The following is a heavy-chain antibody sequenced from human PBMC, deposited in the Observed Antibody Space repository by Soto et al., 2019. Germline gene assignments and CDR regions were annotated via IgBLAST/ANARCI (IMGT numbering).Heavy chain of an antibody. D-gene: IGHD4-17*01. CDR3: ARVTTAPYYYYYYMDV. J-gene: IGHJ6*03. CDR1: GGSFSGYH. Sequence: SETLSLICAVYGGSFSGYHWSWIRQPPGKGLEWIGEINHSGSTNYNPSLKSRVTISVDTSKNPFSLKLSSVTAADTAVYYCARVTTAPYYYYYYMDVWGKGTTVTVSS. V-gene: IGHV4-34*01. CDR2: INHSGST.